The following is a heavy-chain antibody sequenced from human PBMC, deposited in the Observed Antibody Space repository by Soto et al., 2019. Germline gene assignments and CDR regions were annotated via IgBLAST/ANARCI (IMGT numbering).Heavy chain of an antibody. D-gene: IGHD6-6*01. Sequence: GESLKISCKGSGYSFTSYWISWVRQMPGKGLEWMGRIDPSDSYTNYSPSFQGHVTISADKSISTAYLQWSSLKASDTAMYYCARHALIAARPNWFDPWGQGTLVTVSS. CDR2: IDPSDSYT. J-gene: IGHJ5*02. CDR1: GYSFTSYW. V-gene: IGHV5-10-1*01. CDR3: ARHALIAARPNWFDP.